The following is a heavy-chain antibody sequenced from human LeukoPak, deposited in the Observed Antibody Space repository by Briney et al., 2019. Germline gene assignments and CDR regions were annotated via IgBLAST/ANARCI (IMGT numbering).Heavy chain of an antibody. CDR3: ARASYGSGSYDLYYFDY. CDR1: GFTLSSYS. V-gene: IGHV3-21*01. D-gene: IGHD3-10*01. Sequence: PGGSLRHSRAASGFTLSSYSMNWVRQAPRKRPGWVSSISSSSSYIYYPDSVKGRFTISRDNAKNSLYLQMNSLRAEDTAVYYCARASYGSGSYDLYYFDYWGQGTLVTVSS. J-gene: IGHJ4*02. CDR2: ISSSSSYI.